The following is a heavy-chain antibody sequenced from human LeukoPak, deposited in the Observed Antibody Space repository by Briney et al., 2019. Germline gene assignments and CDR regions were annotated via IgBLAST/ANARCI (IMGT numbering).Heavy chain of an antibody. Sequence: GGSLRLSYLASGFTFSSSWMSWVRQAPGKGLAWVANIKEDGSEKYYVDSVKGRFTISRDNAKNSLYLQMNSLGADDTAVYFCARERTTISSTDSYFDPWGQGTLVTVSS. D-gene: IGHD4-11*01. J-gene: IGHJ5*02. CDR3: ARERTTISSTDSYFDP. CDR1: GFTFSSSW. V-gene: IGHV3-7*01. CDR2: IKEDGSEK.